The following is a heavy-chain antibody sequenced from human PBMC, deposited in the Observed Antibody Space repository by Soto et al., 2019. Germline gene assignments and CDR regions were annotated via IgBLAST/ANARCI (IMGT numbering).Heavy chain of an antibody. CDR3: AKEYSTSFDY. CDR2: ISAGGSNT. J-gene: IGHJ4*02. CDR1: GFTFSNYA. V-gene: IGHV3-23*01. Sequence: GGSLRLSCAASGFTFSNYAMNWVRQAPGKGLEWVSAISAGGSNTNYADSVKGRFTISSDTSKNTLYLQMNSLRAEDTAVYYCAKEYSTSFDYWGQGTLVTVSS. D-gene: IGHD6-6*01.